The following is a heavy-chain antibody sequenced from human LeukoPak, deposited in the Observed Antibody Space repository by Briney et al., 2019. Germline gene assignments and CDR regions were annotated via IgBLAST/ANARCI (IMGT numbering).Heavy chain of an antibody. Sequence: ASVKVSCKASGGTFSSYTFSWVRQAPGQGLEWMGGIIPIFGTANYAQKFQGRVTITADESTSTAYMELSRLRSDDTAVYYCARANMVRGVGSFFDRNWFDPWGQGTLVTVSS. V-gene: IGHV1-69*13. J-gene: IGHJ5*02. CDR2: IIPIFGTA. CDR3: ARANMVRGVGSFFDRNWFDP. CDR1: GGTFSSYT. D-gene: IGHD3-10*01.